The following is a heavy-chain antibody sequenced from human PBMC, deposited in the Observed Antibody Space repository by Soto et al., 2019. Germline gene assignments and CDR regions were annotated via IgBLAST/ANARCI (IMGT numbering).Heavy chain of an antibody. CDR3: ARQSGGYSNWFDP. V-gene: IGHV5-10-1*01. D-gene: IGHD2-15*01. J-gene: IGHJ5*02. CDR2: IDPSDSYT. Sequence: GESLKISCNGSGYSFTSYWISWVRQMPGKGLEWMGRIDPSDSYTNYSPSFQGHVTISADKSISTAYLQWSSLKASDTAMYYCARQSGGYSNWFDPWGQGTLVTVSS. CDR1: GYSFTSYW.